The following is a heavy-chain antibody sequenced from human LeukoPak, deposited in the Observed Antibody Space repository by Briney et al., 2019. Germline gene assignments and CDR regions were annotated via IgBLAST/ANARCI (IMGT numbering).Heavy chain of an antibody. V-gene: IGHV3-74*01. D-gene: IGHD5-12*01. Sequence: AGTLSLSCAASGFTLSSYWMHWVRQAPGKGLVWVSRIDYVGSTTTYAASMKGRFTIVSDNSRNMLYLQMYSLCTDDTAIYYCVKDHGGHGPDSWGQGTLVTVSS. CDR3: VKDHGGHGPDS. J-gene: IGHJ5*02. CDR1: GFTLSSYW. CDR2: IDYVGSTT.